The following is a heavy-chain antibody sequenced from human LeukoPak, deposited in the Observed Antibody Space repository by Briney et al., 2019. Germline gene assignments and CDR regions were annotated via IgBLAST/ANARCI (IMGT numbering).Heavy chain of an antibody. CDR3: TTYRSGHY. CDR2: ITTKRSNYAT. Sequence: GGSLRLSCAASGFTFSGSDIHWVRQASGKGLEWVGRITTKRSNYATAYTASVKGRFTISRHDSENTAYLQMNSLKTGDTALYYCTTYRSGHYWGQGTLVTVSS. D-gene: IGHD6-19*01. J-gene: IGHJ4*02. V-gene: IGHV3-73*01. CDR1: GFTFSGSD.